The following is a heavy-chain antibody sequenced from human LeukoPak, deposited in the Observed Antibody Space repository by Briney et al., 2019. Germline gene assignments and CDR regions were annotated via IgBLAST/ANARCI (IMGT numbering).Heavy chain of an antibody. CDR1: GYTFTSYD. D-gene: IGHD3-10*01. V-gene: IGHV1-8*03. J-gene: IGHJ3*02. CDR2: MNPNSGNT. CDR3: ARGRRVTTMVRGVIRPIITEDGFDI. Sequence: ASVKVSCKASGYTFTSYDINWVRQATGQGLEWMGLMNPNSGNTGYAQKFQGRVTITRNTSISTAYMELSSLRSDDTAVYYCARGRRVTTMVRGVIRPIITEDGFDIWGQGTMVTVSS.